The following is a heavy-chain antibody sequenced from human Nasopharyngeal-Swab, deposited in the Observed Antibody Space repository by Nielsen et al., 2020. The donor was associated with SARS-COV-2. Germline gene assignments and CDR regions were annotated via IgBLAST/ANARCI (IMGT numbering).Heavy chain of an antibody. J-gene: IGHJ5*02. D-gene: IGHD6-19*01. V-gene: IGHV1-8*01. CDR2: MNPNSGNT. Sequence: ASVKVSCNASGYTFTSYDINWVRQATGQGLEWMGWMNPNSGNTGYAQKFQGRVTMTRNTSISTAYMELSSLRSEDTAVYYCAGLKHSSGWYNWFDPWGQGTLITVSS. CDR1: GYTFTSYD. CDR3: AGLKHSSGWYNWFDP.